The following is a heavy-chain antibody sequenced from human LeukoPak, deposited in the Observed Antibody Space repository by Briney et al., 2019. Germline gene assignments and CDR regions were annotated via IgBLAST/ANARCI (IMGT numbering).Heavy chain of an antibody. J-gene: IGHJ4*02. CDR1: GGTFNNYA. V-gene: IGHV1-46*02. D-gene: IGHD6-13*01. CDR2: INPSGGST. Sequence: GASVKVSCKAPGGTFNNYAISWVRQAPGQGLEWMGIINPSGGSTSYAQKFQGRVTMTRDTSTSTVYMELSSLRSEDTAVYYCARDLDSSSWALGYWGQGTLVTVSS. CDR3: ARDLDSSSWALGY.